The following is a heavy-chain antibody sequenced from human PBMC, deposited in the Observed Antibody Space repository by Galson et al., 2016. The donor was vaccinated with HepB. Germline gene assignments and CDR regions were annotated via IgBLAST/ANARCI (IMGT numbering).Heavy chain of an antibody. CDR3: AKALHVDPVIVEILSSYFDS. CDR1: GFTFSSYV. J-gene: IGHJ4*02. V-gene: IGHV3-23*01. D-gene: IGHD1-26*01. Sequence: SLRLSCAASGFTFSSYVMSWVRQAPGKGLEWVSSISGSGVTTYYRDSVKGRFTISRDNSKNTLYLQTSSLRAEDTAVYYCAKALHVDPVIVEILSSYFDSWGQGTLVTVSS. CDR2: ISGSGVTT.